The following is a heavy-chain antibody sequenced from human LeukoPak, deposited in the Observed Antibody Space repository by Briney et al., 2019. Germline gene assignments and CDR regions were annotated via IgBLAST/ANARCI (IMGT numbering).Heavy chain of an antibody. V-gene: IGHV3-30*02. CDR3: AGRTVTPYYHDSSGFHLQY. CDR1: GFTFSSYG. D-gene: IGHD3-22*01. Sequence: GGSLRLSCAASGFTFSSYGMHWVRQAPGKGLEWVAFIRYDGSNKYYADSVKGRFTISRDNSKNTLYLQMNSLRAEDTAVYYCAGRTVTPYYHDSSGFHLQYWGQGTLVTVSS. CDR2: IRYDGSNK. J-gene: IGHJ1*01.